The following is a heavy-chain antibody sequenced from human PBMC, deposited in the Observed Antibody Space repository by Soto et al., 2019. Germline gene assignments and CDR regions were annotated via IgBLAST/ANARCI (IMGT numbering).Heavy chain of an antibody. D-gene: IGHD3-16*01. V-gene: IGHV3-33*01. CDR1: GFTFSDYG. Sequence: QVQLVEYGGGVVQPGRSLRLSCAASGFTFSDYGMHWVRQTPGKGLEWVALIWHDGNEKYYADSAKGRFTVSRDNSKNTLYLQMNSLRAEDTAMYYCAIEFGQDGNYRFGPWGQGTLVAVSS. CDR2: IWHDGNEK. J-gene: IGHJ5*02. CDR3: AIEFGQDGNYRFGP.